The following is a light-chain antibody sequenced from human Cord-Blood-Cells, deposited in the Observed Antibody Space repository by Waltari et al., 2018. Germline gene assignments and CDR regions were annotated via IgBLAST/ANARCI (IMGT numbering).Light chain of an antibody. CDR2: GNS. V-gene: IGLV1-40*01. CDR3: QSYDSSLSVGV. Sequence: QRVTISCTGSSSNIGAGYDVHWYQQLPGTAPKLLIYGNSNRPSGVPDRFSGSKSGTSASLAITGLQAEDEADYYCQSYDSSLSVGVFGGGTKLTVL. CDR1: SSNIGAGYD. J-gene: IGLJ3*02.